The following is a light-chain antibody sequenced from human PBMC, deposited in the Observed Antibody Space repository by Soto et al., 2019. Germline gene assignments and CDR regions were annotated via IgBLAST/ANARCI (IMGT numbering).Light chain of an antibody. J-gene: IGKJ2*01. V-gene: IGKV3-15*01. CDR2: SAS. CDR1: QSVSTS. Sequence: EVVMTQSPATLSVFPGERVTLSCRASQSVSTSLAWYQQNPGQAPRLLIYSASTRATGIPARFSGSGSGTEFTLTISSLESEDFAVYYCQQYIHGYTFGQGTELEIK. CDR3: QQYIHGYT.